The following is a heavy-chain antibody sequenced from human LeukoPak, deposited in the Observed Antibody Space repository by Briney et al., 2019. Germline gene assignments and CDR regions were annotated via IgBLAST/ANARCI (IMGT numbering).Heavy chain of an antibody. Sequence: SETLSLTCTVSVGSISSYYWSWIRQPPGKGLEWIGYIYYSGSTNYNPSLKSRVTISVDTSKNQFSLKLSSVTAADTAVYYCARGGYDSSGYFFDYWGQGTLVTVSS. V-gene: IGHV4-59*01. D-gene: IGHD3-22*01. CDR1: VGSISSYY. CDR2: IYYSGST. CDR3: ARGGYDSSGYFFDY. J-gene: IGHJ4*02.